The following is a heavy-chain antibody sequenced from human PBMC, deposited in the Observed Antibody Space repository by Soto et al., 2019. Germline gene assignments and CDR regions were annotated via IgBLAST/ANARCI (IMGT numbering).Heavy chain of an antibody. J-gene: IGHJ5*02. V-gene: IGHV1-18*01. CDR3: ATERRDIVVVPAAMDP. D-gene: IGHD2-2*01. CDR2: ISAYNGNT. Sequence: ASVKVSCKASGYTFTSYGISWVRQAPGQGLEWMGWISAYNGNTNYAQKLQGRVTMTTDTSTSTAYMELRSLRSDDTAVYYCATERRDIVVVPAAMDPWGQGTLVTVSS. CDR1: GYTFTSYG.